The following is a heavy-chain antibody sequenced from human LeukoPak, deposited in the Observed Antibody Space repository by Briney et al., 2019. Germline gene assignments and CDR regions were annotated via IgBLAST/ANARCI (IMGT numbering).Heavy chain of an antibody. CDR1: GLSFSNYA. J-gene: IGHJ4*02. D-gene: IGHD2-21*01. Sequence: GGSLRLSCAAPGLSFSNYAMYWVRQAPGKGLEWVSAIGGTGGNIFYRDSVKGRFTISRDNSKNTLYLHMNSLRAEDTAIYFCVRDNYSYRLDVWGQGTLVTVSS. CDR3: VRDNYSYRLDV. V-gene: IGHV3-23*01. CDR2: IGGTGGNI.